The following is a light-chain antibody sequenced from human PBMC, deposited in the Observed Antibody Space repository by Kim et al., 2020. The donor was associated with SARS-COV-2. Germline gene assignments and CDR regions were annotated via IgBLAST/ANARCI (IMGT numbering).Light chain of an antibody. V-gene: IGLV1-47*01. CDR1: PSNFGCNS. Sequence: GLWFTSSFSGSPSNFGCNSFYWYHQLPATPPPLLFFRNNPRPSSVPDLFSGSKSGTSASLAIGGLRSEDEADYYCAAWDDSLSGWVFGGGTKLTVL. CDR2: RNN. J-gene: IGLJ3*02. CDR3: AAWDDSLSGWV.